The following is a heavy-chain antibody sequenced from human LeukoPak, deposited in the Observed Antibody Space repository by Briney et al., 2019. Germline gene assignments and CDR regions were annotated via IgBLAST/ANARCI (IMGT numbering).Heavy chain of an antibody. CDR1: GFTFSSYA. Sequence: GRSLRLSCAASGFTFSSYAMHWVRQAPGKGLEWVAVISYDGSNKYYADSVKGRFTISRDNSKNTLYLQMNSLRAEDTAVYYCAREGDFWSGYPSYYYYYMDVWGKGTTVTVSS. D-gene: IGHD3-3*01. J-gene: IGHJ6*03. CDR3: AREGDFWSGYPSYYYYYMDV. V-gene: IGHV3-30*04. CDR2: ISYDGSNK.